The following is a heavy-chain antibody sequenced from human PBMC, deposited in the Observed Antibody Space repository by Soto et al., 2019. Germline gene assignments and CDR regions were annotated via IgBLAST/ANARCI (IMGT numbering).Heavy chain of an antibody. V-gene: IGHV4-59*11. J-gene: IGHJ4*02. CDR3: TKDGGPFYFFDY. CDR2: MSDSGST. CDR1: GASISSHY. Sequence: PSETLSLTCTVSGASISSHYWSWIRQPPGKGLEWIGYMSDSGSTNYNPSLKSRVTISEDTSKNQFSLNLSSVTAADTAVYYCTKDGGPFYFFDYWGQGILVTVSS. D-gene: IGHD3-16*01.